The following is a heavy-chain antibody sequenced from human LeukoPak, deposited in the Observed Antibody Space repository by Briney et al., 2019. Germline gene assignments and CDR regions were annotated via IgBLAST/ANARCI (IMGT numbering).Heavy chain of an antibody. Sequence: SETLSLTCTVSGGSISSGSYYWSWIRQPAGKGLEWIGRVYTSGTTNYNPSLKSRVTISVDTSKNQFSLKLSSVTAADTAVYYCARGGAATAFSDYWGQGTLVTVSS. D-gene: IGHD6-13*01. CDR1: GGSISSGSYY. CDR3: ARGGAATAFSDY. J-gene: IGHJ4*02. CDR2: VYTSGTT. V-gene: IGHV4-61*02.